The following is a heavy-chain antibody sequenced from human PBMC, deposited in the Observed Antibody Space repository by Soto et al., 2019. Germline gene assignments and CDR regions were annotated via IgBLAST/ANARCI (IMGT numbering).Heavy chain of an antibody. J-gene: IGHJ4*02. V-gene: IGHV3-30-3*01. CDR1: GFTFSSYA. CDR3: ARDRDSSSWYSDY. Sequence: GGSLRLSCAVSGFTFSSYAMHWVRQAPGKGLEWVAVISYDGSNKYYADSVKGRFTISRDNPKNTLYLQMNSLRAEDTAVYYCARDRDSSSWYSDYWGQGTLVTVSS. D-gene: IGHD6-13*01. CDR2: ISYDGSNK.